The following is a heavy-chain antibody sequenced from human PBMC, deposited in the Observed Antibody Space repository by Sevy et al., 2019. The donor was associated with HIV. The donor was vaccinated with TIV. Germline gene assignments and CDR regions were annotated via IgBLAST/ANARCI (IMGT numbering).Heavy chain of an antibody. D-gene: IGHD6-13*01. CDR2: INQDGSVK. J-gene: IGHJ4*02. V-gene: IGHV3-7*01. CDR3: VRAIAKDGSF. Sequence: EGSLRLSCVASGFSLNNYWMNWVRQAPGKGLEWVANINQDGSVKYYVDSVRGRFTISRDNARNLVFLQMSSLRVDDSALYYCVRAIAKDGSFWGQGTLVTVSS. CDR1: GFSLNNYW.